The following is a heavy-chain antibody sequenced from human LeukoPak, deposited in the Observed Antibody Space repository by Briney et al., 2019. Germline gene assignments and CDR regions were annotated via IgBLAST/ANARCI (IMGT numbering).Heavy chain of an antibody. CDR1: GFTFDDYA. Sequence: SLRLSCAASGFTFDDYAMHWVRQAPGKGLEWVSGISWNSGSIGYADSVKGRFTISRDNAKNSLYLQMNSLRAEDTALYYCAKDKEYSYGYGSIDYWGQGTLVTVSS. J-gene: IGHJ4*02. CDR3: AKDKEYSYGYGSIDY. D-gene: IGHD5-18*01. V-gene: IGHV3-9*01. CDR2: ISWNSGSI.